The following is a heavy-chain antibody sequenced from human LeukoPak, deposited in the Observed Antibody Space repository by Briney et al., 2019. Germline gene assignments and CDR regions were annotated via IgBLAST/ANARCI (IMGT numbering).Heavy chain of an antibody. CDR1: GFTFSDYY. Sequence: GGSLRLSCAASGFTFSDYYMNWIRQAPGKGLEWVSVFYSGGSTYYAESVKGRFTISRDNSKNTLYLQMNSLRAEDTAVYYCAREKLGYWYFDLWGRGTLVTVSS. CDR3: AREKLGYWYFDL. V-gene: IGHV3-53*01. CDR2: FYSGGST. D-gene: IGHD1-26*01. J-gene: IGHJ2*01.